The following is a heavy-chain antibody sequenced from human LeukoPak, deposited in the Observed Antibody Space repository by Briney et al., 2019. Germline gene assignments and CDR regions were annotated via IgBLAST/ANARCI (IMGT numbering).Heavy chain of an antibody. V-gene: IGHV3-30-3*01. CDR1: GFTFSSYA. D-gene: IGHD1-26*01. Sequence: GRSLRLSCAASGFTFSSYAMHWVRQAPGKGLEWVAVISYDGSNKYYADSVKGRFTISRDNSKNTLYLQMNSLRAEDTAVYYCARDSSSKVGATTYFDYWGQGTLVTVSS. CDR3: ARDSSSKVGATTYFDY. CDR2: ISYDGSNK. J-gene: IGHJ4*02.